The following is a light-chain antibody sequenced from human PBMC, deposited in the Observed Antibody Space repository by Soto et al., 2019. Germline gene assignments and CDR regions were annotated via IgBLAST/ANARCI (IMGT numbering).Light chain of an antibody. CDR3: QQCSNWPSEIT. Sequence: EIVLTQSPATLSLSPGERATLSCRASQNISIYLAWYQQRPGQAPRLLIYDASNRATGIPARFSGSGSGTDFTITISRLEPEDFGVYYCQQCSNWPSEITFDQGTRLDIK. V-gene: IGKV3-11*01. J-gene: IGKJ5*01. CDR2: DAS. CDR1: QNISIY.